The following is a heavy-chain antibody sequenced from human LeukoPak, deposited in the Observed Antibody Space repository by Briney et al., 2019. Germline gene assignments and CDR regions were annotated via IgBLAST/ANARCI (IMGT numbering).Heavy chain of an antibody. D-gene: IGHD3-22*01. CDR1: RGSISSIGYY. J-gene: IGHJ4*02. V-gene: IGHV4-39*01. Sequence: PSETLSLTCTVSRGSISSIGYYWGWIRQPPGKGLEWIGTIYYAGSTYYNPSLKSRVTISIGPAENQFSLKLTSVTAADTAVYYCARGKRGKGLKTYYYDSSGYWPIDYWGQGTLVTVSS. CDR3: ARGKRGKGLKTYYYDSSGYWPIDY. CDR2: IYYAGST.